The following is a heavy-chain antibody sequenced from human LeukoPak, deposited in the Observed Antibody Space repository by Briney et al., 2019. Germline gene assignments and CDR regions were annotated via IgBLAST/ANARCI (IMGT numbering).Heavy chain of an antibody. J-gene: IGHJ5*02. D-gene: IGHD3-10*01. CDR3: ARGRTDYYGSGSPLDWFDP. V-gene: IGHV1-69*05. Sequence: SVTVSFKASGGTFSSYAISWVRQAPGQGLEWMGGIIPIFGTANYAQKFQGRVTITTDESTSTAYMELSSLRSEDTAVYYCARGRTDYYGSGSPLDWFDPWGQGTLVTVSS. CDR2: IIPIFGTA. CDR1: GGTFSSYA.